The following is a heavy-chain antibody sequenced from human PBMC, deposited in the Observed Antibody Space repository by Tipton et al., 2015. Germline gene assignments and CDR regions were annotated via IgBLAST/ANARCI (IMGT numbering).Heavy chain of an antibody. J-gene: IGHJ4*02. CDR1: GIALDDFA. V-gene: IGHV3-9*01. CDR2: ITWNSVSV. CDR3: AKDEMATGPNFFNL. Sequence: SLRLSCAGSGIALDDFAMSWVRQAPGKGLEWVAGITWNSVSVYYADSVKGRFTISRDDAKNSLYLQMSSLRPDDTALYYCAKDEMATGPNFFNLWGQGTQVTVSS. D-gene: IGHD1-1*01.